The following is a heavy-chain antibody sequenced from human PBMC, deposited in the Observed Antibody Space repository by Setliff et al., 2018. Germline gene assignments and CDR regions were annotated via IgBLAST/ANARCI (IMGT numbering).Heavy chain of an antibody. V-gene: IGHV1-18*01. Sequence: ASVKVSCKASGYTFTSYGFSWVRQAPGQGLEWMGWISVYNGKTKYAQKFQGRVTMTTDTSTRTAYMEVTSLRSEDTAVYYCARGGDYCGGECYIPPPDSYWGQGTLVTVSS. CDR3: ARGGDYCGGECYIPPPDSY. CDR1: GYTFTSYG. J-gene: IGHJ4*02. CDR2: ISVYNGKT. D-gene: IGHD2-21*01.